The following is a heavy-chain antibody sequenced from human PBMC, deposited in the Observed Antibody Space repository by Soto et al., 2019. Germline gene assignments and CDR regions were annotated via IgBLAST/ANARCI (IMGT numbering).Heavy chain of an antibody. D-gene: IGHD3-16*02. CDR3: AKDISLGELSAPDH. CDR2: MSWNRGSI. CDR1: GFTFDDFA. J-gene: IGHJ4*02. V-gene: IGHV3-9*01. Sequence: GGSLRLSCVASGFTFDDFAMHWVRQAPGKGLEWVSGMSWNRGSIVYADSVRGRFTISRDNAKNSLYLQMNSLRPEDTALYYCAKDISLGELSAPDHWGQGTLVTVSS.